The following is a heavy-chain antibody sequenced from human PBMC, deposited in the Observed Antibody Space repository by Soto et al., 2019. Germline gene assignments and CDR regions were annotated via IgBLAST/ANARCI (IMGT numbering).Heavy chain of an antibody. V-gene: IGHV4-59*08. D-gene: IGHD6-13*01. Sequence: QVQLQESGPGLVKPSETLSLTCTVSGGSISSYYWSWIRQPPGKGLERIGYIYYSGSTNYNPSIRSRVTISVDTTKNQFSLKLSSVTAADTAVYYCARHESAAGTAGYFDYWGQGTLVTVSS. CDR3: ARHESAAGTAGYFDY. J-gene: IGHJ4*02. CDR1: GGSISSYY. CDR2: IYYSGST.